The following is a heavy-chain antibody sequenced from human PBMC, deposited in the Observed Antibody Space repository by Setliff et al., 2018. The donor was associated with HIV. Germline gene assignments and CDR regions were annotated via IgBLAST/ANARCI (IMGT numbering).Heavy chain of an antibody. CDR2: IYNSAST. CDR3: VHSLLGAPMVDY. V-gene: IGHV4-39*02. CDR1: GASINSGYDY. D-gene: IGHD3-16*01. Sequence: SETLSLTCTVSGASINSGYDYWVWIRQPPGKGLQWIGSIYNSASTYYSPSLKRRVIMSVDTSKNRFSLRLSSVSAADTAVYYCVHSLLGAPMVDYWGQGTLVTVSS. J-gene: IGHJ4*02.